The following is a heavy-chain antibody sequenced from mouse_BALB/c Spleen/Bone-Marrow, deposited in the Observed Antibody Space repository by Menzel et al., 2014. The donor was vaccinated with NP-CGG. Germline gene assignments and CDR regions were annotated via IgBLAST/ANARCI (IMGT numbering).Heavy chain of an antibody. CDR1: GFTFTDYY. V-gene: IGHV7-3*02. Sequence: VKLKDSGGGLVQPGGSLRLSCATSGFTFTDYYMSWVRQTPGKALEWLGFIRNKANGYTADYSVSVKGRFAISRDNSQNILYLQMNTLRAEDSATYYCARDENYDIYWYFDVWGAGTTVTVSS. D-gene: IGHD1-1*01. CDR2: IRNKANGYTA. CDR3: ARDENYDIYWYFDV. J-gene: IGHJ1*01.